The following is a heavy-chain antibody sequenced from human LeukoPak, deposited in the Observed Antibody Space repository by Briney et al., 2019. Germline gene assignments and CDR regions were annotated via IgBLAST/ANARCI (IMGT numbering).Heavy chain of an antibody. CDR2: INPSGGST. J-gene: IGHJ4*02. CDR3: ARDESWYFDY. V-gene: IGHV1-46*03. CDR1: GYTFTSHS. Sequence: ASVKVSCKASGYTFTSHSMHWVRQAPGQGLEWMGIINPSGGSTSYAQKFQGRVTMTRDTSTSTVYMELSSLRSEDTAVYYCARDESWYFDYWGQGTLVTVSS. D-gene: IGHD6-13*01.